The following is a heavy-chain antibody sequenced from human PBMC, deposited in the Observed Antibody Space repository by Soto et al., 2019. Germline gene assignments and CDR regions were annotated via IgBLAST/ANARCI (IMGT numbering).Heavy chain of an antibody. CDR1: GFTFSSYE. CDR2: ISSSGSTI. Sequence: PGGSLRLSCAASGFTFSSYEMNWVRQAPGKGLEWVSYISSSGSTIYYADSVKGRFTISRDNAKNSLYLQMNSLRAEDTAVYYCARAPNLDYYYYYGMDVWGQGTTVTVSS. J-gene: IGHJ6*02. CDR3: ARAPNLDYYYYYGMDV. V-gene: IGHV3-48*03.